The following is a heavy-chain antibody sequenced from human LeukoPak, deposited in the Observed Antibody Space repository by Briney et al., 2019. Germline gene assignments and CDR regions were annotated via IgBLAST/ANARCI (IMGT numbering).Heavy chain of an antibody. CDR3: AREGISGYYGSGSYYFDY. Sequence: GGSLRLSCAASGFTVSSNYMSWVRQAPGKGLEWVSVIYSGGSTYYADSVKGRFTISRDNSKNTLYLQMNSLRAEDTAVYYCAREGISGYYGSGSYYFDYWGQGTLVTVSS. V-gene: IGHV3-66*01. J-gene: IGHJ4*02. CDR1: GFTVSSNY. D-gene: IGHD3-10*01. CDR2: IYSGGST.